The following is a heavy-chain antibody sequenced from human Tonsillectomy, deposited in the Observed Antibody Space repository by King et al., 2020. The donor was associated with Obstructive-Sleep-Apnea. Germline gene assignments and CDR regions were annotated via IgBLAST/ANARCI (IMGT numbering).Heavy chain of an antibody. J-gene: IGHJ4*02. D-gene: IGHD6-13*01. CDR1: GFTFSSYA. V-gene: IGHV3-30-3*01. CDR3: ARGWAYSSSWYGAEFGY. CDR2: ISYDGSNK. Sequence: VQLVESGGGVVQPGRSLRLSCAASGFTFSSYAMHWVRQAPGKGLEGVAVISYDGSNKYYADSVKGRFTISRDNSKNTLYLQMNSLRAEDTAVYYCARGWAYSSSWYGAEFGYWGQGTLVTVSS.